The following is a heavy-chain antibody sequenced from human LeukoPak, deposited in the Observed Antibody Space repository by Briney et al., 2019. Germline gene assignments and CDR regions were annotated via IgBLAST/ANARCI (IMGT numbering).Heavy chain of an antibody. D-gene: IGHD2-8*01. V-gene: IGHV3-64D*09. Sequence: PGGSLRLSCSASGFTFSSYAMHWVRQAPGKGLEYVSVISSNGGSTYYADSVKGRFTISRDNSKNMLYLQMSSLRAEDTAVYYCARELDAYDGMDVWGQGTTVTVSS. CDR2: ISSNGGST. CDR1: GFTFSSYA. CDR3: ARELDAYDGMDV. J-gene: IGHJ6*02.